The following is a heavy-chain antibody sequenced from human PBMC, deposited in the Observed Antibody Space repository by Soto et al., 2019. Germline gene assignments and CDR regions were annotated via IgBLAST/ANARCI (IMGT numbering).Heavy chain of an antibody. Sequence: GGSLRLSCAASGFTFSSYSMNWVCQAPGKGLEWVSSISSSSSYIYYADSVKGRFTISRDNAKNSLYLQMNSLRAEDTAVYYCARLVGATNWFDPWGQGTLVTVSS. V-gene: IGHV3-21*01. CDR2: ISSSSSYI. CDR3: ARLVGATNWFDP. CDR1: GFTFSSYS. D-gene: IGHD1-26*01. J-gene: IGHJ5*02.